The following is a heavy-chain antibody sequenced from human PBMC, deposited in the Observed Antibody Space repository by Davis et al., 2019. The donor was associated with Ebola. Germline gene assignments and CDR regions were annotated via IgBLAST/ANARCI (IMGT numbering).Heavy chain of an antibody. CDR3: ARDPRGSSLDY. D-gene: IGHD3-10*01. V-gene: IGHV1-69*04. Sequence: SVTVSCKASRYTFTSYRISWVRQAPGQEQEWIGTFIPSLYIANYAQKFQGRVTITADKSTSTAYMALSSLRSEDTAVYYCARDPRGSSLDYWGQGTLVTVSS. J-gene: IGHJ4*02. CDR2: FIPSLYIA. CDR1: RYTFTSYR.